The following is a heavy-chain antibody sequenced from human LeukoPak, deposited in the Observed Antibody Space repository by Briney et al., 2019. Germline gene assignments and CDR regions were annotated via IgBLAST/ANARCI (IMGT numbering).Heavy chain of an antibody. CDR1: GFTFSSYS. J-gene: IGHJ6*02. Sequence: GGSLRLSCAAPGFTFSSYSMTWVRQAPGKGLEWVSTIGASGGGTFFADSVKGGFTIYRDNSKNTVYMQKESCRGGDTSVYPRGKDSTSSWYYYYGMDVWGQGTTVTVSS. D-gene: IGHD6-13*01. CDR2: IGASGGGT. CDR3: GKDSTSSWYYYYGMDV. V-gene: IGHV3-23*01.